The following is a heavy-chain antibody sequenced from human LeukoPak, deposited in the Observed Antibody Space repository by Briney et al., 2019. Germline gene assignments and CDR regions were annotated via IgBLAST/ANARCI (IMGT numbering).Heavy chain of an antibody. CDR3: ARSRGVRRYFDWLPGPY. Sequence: PSETLSLTCTVSGGSISSYYWSWIRQPPGKGLEWIGYIYYSGSTNYNPSLKSRVTISVDTSKNQFSLKLSSVTAADTAVYYCARSRGVRRYFDWLPGPYWGQGTLVTVSS. CDR1: GGSISSYY. J-gene: IGHJ4*02. CDR2: IYYSGST. D-gene: IGHD3-9*01. V-gene: IGHV4-59*08.